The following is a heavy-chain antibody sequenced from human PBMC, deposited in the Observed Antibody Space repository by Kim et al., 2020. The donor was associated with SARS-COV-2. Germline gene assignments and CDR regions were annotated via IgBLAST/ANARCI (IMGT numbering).Heavy chain of an antibody. CDR2: ISYDGSNK. CDR3: AKDWGYCSSTSCYTGYYYGMDV. CDR1: GFTFSSYG. V-gene: IGHV3-30*18. D-gene: IGHD2-2*02. J-gene: IGHJ6*02. Sequence: GGSLRLSCAASGFTFSSYGMHWVRQAPGKGLEWVAVISYDGSNKYYADSVKGRFTISRDNSKNTLYLQMNSLRAEDTAVYYCAKDWGYCSSTSCYTGYYYGMDVWGQGTTVTVSS.